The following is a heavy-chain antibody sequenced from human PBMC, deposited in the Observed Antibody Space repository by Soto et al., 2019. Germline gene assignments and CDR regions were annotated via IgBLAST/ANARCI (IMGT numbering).Heavy chain of an antibody. CDR1: GFTFSSYG. V-gene: IGHV3-33*01. D-gene: IGHD3-10*01. CDR3: ARDTYGSGSPALDY. J-gene: IGHJ4*02. CDR2: IWYDGSNK. Sequence: GGSLRLSCAASGFTFSSYGMHWVRQAPGKGLEWVAVIWYDGSNKYYADSVKGRFTISRDNSKNTLYLQMNSLRAEDTAVYYCARDTYGSGSPALDYWGQGTLVTVSS.